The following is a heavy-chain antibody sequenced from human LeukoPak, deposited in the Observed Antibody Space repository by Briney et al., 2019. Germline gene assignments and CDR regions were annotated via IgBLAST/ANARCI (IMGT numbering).Heavy chain of an antibody. J-gene: IGHJ6*03. CDR1: GFTFSSYG. CDR2: IWYDGSNK. Sequence: GRSLRLSCAASGFTFSSYGMHWVRQAPGKGLEWVAVIWYDGSNKYYADSVKGRFTISRDNSKNTLYLQMNSLRAKDTAVYYCAKGEFPKYCSGGSCYEIGYYYYMDVWGKGTTVTVSS. CDR3: AKGEFPKYCSGGSCYEIGYYYYMDV. V-gene: IGHV3-33*06. D-gene: IGHD2-15*01.